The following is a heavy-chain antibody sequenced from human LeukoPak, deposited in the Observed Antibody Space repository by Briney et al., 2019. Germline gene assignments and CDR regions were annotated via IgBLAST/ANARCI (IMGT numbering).Heavy chain of an antibody. V-gene: IGHV4-59*01. CDR3: ASNTGTVFDN. Sequence: SETLSLTCTVSAGSLSGNYWSWIRQAPGKGLERIGYVYYSGKTEYNPSLRSRVTISLEMSNHQFSLKLTSVTAADTAVYYCASNTGTVFDNWGQGALVTVSS. J-gene: IGHJ4*02. D-gene: IGHD1-1*01. CDR1: AGSLSGNY. CDR2: VYYSGKT.